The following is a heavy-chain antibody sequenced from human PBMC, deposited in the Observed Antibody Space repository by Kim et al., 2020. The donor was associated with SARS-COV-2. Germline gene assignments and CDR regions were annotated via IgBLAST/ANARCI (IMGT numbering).Heavy chain of an antibody. CDR2: INHSGST. V-gene: IGHV4-34*01. J-gene: IGHJ6*02. CDR1: GGSFSGYY. CDR3: ARVRGGMDV. Sequence: SETLSLTCAVYGGSFSGYYWSWIRQPPGKGLEWIGEINHSGSTNYNPSLKSRVTISVDTSKNQFSPKLSSVTAADTAVYYCARVRGGMDVWGQGTTVTVSS. D-gene: IGHD3-3*01.